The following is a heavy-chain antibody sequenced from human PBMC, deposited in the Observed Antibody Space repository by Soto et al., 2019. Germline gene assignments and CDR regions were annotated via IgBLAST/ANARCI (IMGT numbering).Heavy chain of an antibody. Sequence: GGSLRLSCAASGFTFNNAWMSWVRQAPGKGLEWVGRVKSKTDGGTADHAAPVKGRFTVSRDDSKNTLYLQMNSLKTEDTAVYYCTRDRSSGYNWFAPWGQGTLVTVSS. CDR2: VKSKTDGGTA. J-gene: IGHJ5*02. CDR1: GFTFNNAW. D-gene: IGHD1-26*01. CDR3: TRDRSSGYNWFAP. V-gene: IGHV3-15*01.